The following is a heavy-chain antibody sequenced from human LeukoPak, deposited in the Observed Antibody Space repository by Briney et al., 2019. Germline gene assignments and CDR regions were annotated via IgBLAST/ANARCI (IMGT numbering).Heavy chain of an antibody. CDR1: GFNFRDYW. D-gene: IGHD1-7*01. CDR3: AKPNSGAFDI. Sequence: PGGSLRLSCAASGFNFRDYWMDWVRQAPGKGLEWVSAISGSGGSTYYADSVKGRFTISRDNSKNALYLQMNSLRAEDTAVYYCAKPNSGAFDIWGQGTMVTVSS. J-gene: IGHJ3*02. CDR2: ISGSGGST. V-gene: IGHV3-23*01.